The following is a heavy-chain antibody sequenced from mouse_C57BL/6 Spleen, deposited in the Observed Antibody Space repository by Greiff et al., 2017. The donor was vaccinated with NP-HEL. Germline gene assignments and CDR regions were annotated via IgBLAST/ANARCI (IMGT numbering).Heavy chain of an antibody. V-gene: IGHV1-26*01. CDR1: GYTFTDYY. CDR2: INPNNGGT. Sequence: VQLKQSGPELVKPGASVKISCKASGYTFTDYYMNWVKQSHGKSLEWIGDINPNNGGTSYNQKFKGKATLTVDKSSSTAYMELRSLTSEDSAVYYCAKDSSGYALDYWGQGTTLTVSS. D-gene: IGHD3-2*02. J-gene: IGHJ2*01. CDR3: AKDSSGYALDY.